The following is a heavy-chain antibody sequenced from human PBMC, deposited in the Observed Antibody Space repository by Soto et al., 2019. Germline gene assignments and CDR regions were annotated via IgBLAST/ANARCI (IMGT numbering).Heavy chain of an antibody. J-gene: IGHJ3*02. CDR3: ARNIAVTTDLGAFDI. Sequence: ASVKVSCKASGGTFSSYAISWVRQAPGQGLEWMGGIIPIFDTANYAQKFQGRVTITADESTSTAYMELSSLRSGDTAVYYCARNIAVTTDLGAFDIWGQGTMVTVSS. CDR2: IIPIFDTA. V-gene: IGHV1-69*13. CDR1: GGTFSSYA. D-gene: IGHD4-17*01.